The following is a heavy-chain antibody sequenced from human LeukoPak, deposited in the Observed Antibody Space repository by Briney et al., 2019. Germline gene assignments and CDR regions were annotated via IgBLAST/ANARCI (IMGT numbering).Heavy chain of an antibody. CDR2: INHSGST. CDR3: ARVRWSGWTLDY. V-gene: IGHV4-34*01. CDR1: GGSFSGYY. Sequence: SETLSLTCAVYGGSFSGYYWTWIRQPPGEGLEWIGEINHSGSTSYNPSLKSRLTISVDTSKNQFSLKLRSVTAADTAVYYCARVRWSGWTLDYWRQGTLVTVSP. D-gene: IGHD6-19*01. J-gene: IGHJ4*02.